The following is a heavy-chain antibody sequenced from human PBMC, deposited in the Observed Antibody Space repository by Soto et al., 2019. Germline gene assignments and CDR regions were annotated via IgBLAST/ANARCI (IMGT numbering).Heavy chain of an antibody. CDR2: ITYDGSEK. D-gene: IGHD3-16*02. CDR3: AKALGELSPESYDY. CDR1: GFTFSSYA. J-gene: IGHJ4*02. Sequence: QEQLVESGGGVVQPGRSLRLSCAASGFTFSSYAVHWVRQAPGKGLEWVAVITYDGSEKYYADSVKGRFTISRDNSKNTVYLQMNSLRADDTAVYYCAKALGELSPESYDYWGQGTQITVSS. V-gene: IGHV3-30*18.